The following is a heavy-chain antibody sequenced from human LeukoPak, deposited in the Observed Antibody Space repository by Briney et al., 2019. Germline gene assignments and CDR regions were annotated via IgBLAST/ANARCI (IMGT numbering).Heavy chain of an antibody. D-gene: IGHD6-13*01. Sequence: GASVKVSCKVSGYTLTELSMHWVRQAPGKGLEWMGGFDPEDGETIYAQKFQGRVTMTEDIYTDTAYMELSSLRSEDTAVYYCATEVGFPGIADNWGQGTLVTVSS. CDR3: ATEVGFPGIADN. V-gene: IGHV1-24*01. J-gene: IGHJ4*02. CDR1: GYTLTELS. CDR2: FDPEDGET.